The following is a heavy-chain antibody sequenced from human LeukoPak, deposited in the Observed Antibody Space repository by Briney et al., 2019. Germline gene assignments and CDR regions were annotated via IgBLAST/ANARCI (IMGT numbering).Heavy chain of an antibody. CDR2: IYYSGST. D-gene: IGHD5-24*01. Sequence: SETLSLTCTVSGGSISSSSYYWGWIRQPPGKGLEWIGSIYYSGSTYYNPSLKSRVTISVDTSKNQFSLKLSSVTAADTAVYYCARVSVQRWLQLAWFDPWGQGTLVTVSS. CDR1: GGSISSSSYY. V-gene: IGHV4-39*07. J-gene: IGHJ5*02. CDR3: ARVSVQRWLQLAWFDP.